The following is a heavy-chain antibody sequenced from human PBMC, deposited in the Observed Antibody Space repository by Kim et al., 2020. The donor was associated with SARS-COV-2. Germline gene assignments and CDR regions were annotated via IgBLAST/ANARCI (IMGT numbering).Heavy chain of an antibody. J-gene: IGHJ4*02. Sequence: SGPTLVNPTQTLTLTCTFSGFSLSTSGVGVGWIRQPPGKALEWLALIYWDDDKRYSPSLKSRLTITKDTSKNQVVLTMTNMDPVDTATYYCAHRSRPFGGVIAPWYFDYWGQGTLVTVSS. CDR3: AHRSRPFGGVIAPWYFDY. CDR2: IYWDDDK. D-gene: IGHD3-16*02. V-gene: IGHV2-5*02. CDR1: GFSLSTSGVG.